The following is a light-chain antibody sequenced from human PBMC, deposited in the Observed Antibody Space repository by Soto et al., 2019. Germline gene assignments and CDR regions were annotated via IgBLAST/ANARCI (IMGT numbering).Light chain of an antibody. Sequence: QSVLTQPPSASGTPGQRFTISCAGSSSNIGSNYVYWYQQLPGTAPKLLIYRNNQRPSGGPDRFSGSKSGASAALAISGLRSDDEDDYYCAAWDDSLSGVVFGGGTKVTVL. CDR2: RNN. V-gene: IGLV1-47*01. J-gene: IGLJ2*01. CDR1: SSNIGSNY. CDR3: AAWDDSLSGVV.